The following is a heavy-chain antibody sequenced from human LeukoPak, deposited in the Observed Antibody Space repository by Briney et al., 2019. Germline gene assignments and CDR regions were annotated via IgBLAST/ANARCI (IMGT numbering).Heavy chain of an antibody. J-gene: IGHJ4*02. V-gene: IGHV4-59*01. Sequence: SETLSLTCTASGGSISTYYWSWIRQPPGKGLEWIGYIYYSGNTNYSPSLRSRVTISIDTSKNQFSLKLSSVTAADTAVYYCARAAGPLAAPDFWGQGTPVTVSS. CDR1: GGSISTYY. CDR2: IYYSGNT. CDR3: ARAAGPLAAPDF. D-gene: IGHD6-13*01.